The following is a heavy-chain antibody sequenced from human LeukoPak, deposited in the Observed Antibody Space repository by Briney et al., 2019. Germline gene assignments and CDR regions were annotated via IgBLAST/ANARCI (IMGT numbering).Heavy chain of an antibody. CDR3: ARDQSSSWYGAFDI. CDR2: IYYSGST. V-gene: IGHV4-59*01. CDR1: GGSISSYY. Sequence: SETLSLTCTVSGGSISSYYWSRIRQPPGKGLEWIGYIYYSGSTNYNPSLKSRVTISVDTSKNQFSLKLSSVTAADTAVYYCARDQSSSWYGAFDIWGQGTMVTVSS. D-gene: IGHD6-13*01. J-gene: IGHJ3*02.